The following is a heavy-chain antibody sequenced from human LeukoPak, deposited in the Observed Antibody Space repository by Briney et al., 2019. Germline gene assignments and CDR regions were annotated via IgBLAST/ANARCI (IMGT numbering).Heavy chain of an antibody. Sequence: SETLSLTCTVSGGSISSYYWIWIRQPPAKGLEWIGYIHYSGSTSYNPSLKSRVTISVDTSNNQFSLKLSSVTAADTAVYYCASMGRIVGATVGAFDIWGQGTMVTVSS. CDR2: IHYSGST. CDR3: ASMGRIVGATVGAFDI. D-gene: IGHD1-26*01. CDR1: GGSISSYY. J-gene: IGHJ3*02. V-gene: IGHV4-59*01.